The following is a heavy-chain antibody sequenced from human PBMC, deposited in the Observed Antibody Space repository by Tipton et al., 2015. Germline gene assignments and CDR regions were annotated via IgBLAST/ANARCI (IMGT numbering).Heavy chain of an antibody. CDR2: IYDSGST. CDR1: GASISSTSYY. D-gene: IGHD1-1*01. J-gene: IGHJ4*02. Sequence: TLSLTCTVSGASISSTSYYWGWIRQPPGKGLEWIGSIYDSGSTYYNPSLKSRVTISVDTSKNQFSLRLNSVTAADTAVYYCARHGAGTTIIDYWGQGSLVTVSS. V-gene: IGHV4-39*01. CDR3: ARHGAGTTIIDY.